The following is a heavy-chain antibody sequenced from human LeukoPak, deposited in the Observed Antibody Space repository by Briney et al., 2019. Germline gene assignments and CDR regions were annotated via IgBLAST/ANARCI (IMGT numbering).Heavy chain of an antibody. Sequence: PSETLSLTCTVSGGSISSYYWSWIRQPPGKGLEWVGYIYYSGSTDYNPSLKSRVTISVDTSRNQFSLKLSSVTAADTAVYYCARSREWELRLYYYYMDVWGKGTTVTVYS. CDR2: IYYSGST. CDR1: GGSISSYY. CDR3: ARSREWELRLYYYYMDV. J-gene: IGHJ6*03. V-gene: IGHV4-59*01. D-gene: IGHD1-26*01.